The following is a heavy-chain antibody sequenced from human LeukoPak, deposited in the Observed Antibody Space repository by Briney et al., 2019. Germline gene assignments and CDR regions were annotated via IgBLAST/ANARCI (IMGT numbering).Heavy chain of an antibody. CDR2: ISDSSSTI. J-gene: IGHJ4*02. CDR1: GFTFSSYG. V-gene: IGHV3-48*04. CDR3: AKEMATTPCFDY. D-gene: IGHD5-24*01. Sequence: GGSLRLSCAASGFTFSSYGMNWVRQAPGKGLEWVSYISDSSSTIYYADSVKGRFTISRDNAKNSLYLQMNSLRAEDTALYYCAKEMATTPCFDYWGQGTLVTVSS.